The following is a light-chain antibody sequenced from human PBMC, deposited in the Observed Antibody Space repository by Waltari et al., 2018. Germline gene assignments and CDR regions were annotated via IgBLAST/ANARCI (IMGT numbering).Light chain of an antibody. V-gene: IGKV1-39*01. J-gene: IGKJ1*01. Sequence: DIQMTQPPPSLSASVGDRVTITCRASQTISDYLNWYQQKPGEAPRLLIYAASSLHSGVPSRFSGSGSGTDFTLTISSLQPEDIATYYCQQSYSTWTFGQGTKVEIK. CDR3: QQSYSTWT. CDR1: QTISDY. CDR2: AAS.